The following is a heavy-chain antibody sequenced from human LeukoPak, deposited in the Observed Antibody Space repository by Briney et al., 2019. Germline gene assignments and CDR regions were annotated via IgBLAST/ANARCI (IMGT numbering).Heavy chain of an antibody. CDR1: GFTFSGYW. J-gene: IGHJ6*02. CDR3: ARDEMATSYPYYYYGMDV. Sequence: PGGSLRLSCAASGFTFSGYWMSWVRQAPGKGLEWVANIKQDGSENYYVDSVKGRFTISRDNAKNSLYLQMNSLRAEDTAVYYCARDEMATSYPYYYYGMDVWGQGTTVTVSS. D-gene: IGHD5-24*01. V-gene: IGHV3-7*01. CDR2: IKQDGSEN.